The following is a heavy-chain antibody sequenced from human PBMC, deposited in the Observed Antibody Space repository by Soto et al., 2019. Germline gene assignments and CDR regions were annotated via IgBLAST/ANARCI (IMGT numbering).Heavy chain of an antibody. Sequence: PGGPLRLSCESSGFQLSGFSMNLVRQVPGKGLEWVASISSGSSDTWYADSVKGRFIISRDNAQNSLFLQMNTLRPEDTAMYYCAREAYWGPGTKVTV. J-gene: IGHJ4*02. CDR1: GFQLSGFS. CDR3: AREAY. V-gene: IGHV3-21*01. CDR2: ISSGSSDT.